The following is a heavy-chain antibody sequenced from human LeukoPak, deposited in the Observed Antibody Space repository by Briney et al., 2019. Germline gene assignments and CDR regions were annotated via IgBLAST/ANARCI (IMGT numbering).Heavy chain of an antibody. Sequence: SETLSLTCTVSGGSISSYYWSWIRQPPGKGLEWIGYIYYSGSTNYNPSLKSRVTISVDTSKNQFSLKLSSVTAADTAVYYCARHSERFLDLGCMDVWGQGTTVTVSS. CDR1: GGSISSYY. CDR2: IYYSGST. J-gene: IGHJ6*02. CDR3: ARHSERFLDLGCMDV. V-gene: IGHV4-59*08. D-gene: IGHD3-3*01.